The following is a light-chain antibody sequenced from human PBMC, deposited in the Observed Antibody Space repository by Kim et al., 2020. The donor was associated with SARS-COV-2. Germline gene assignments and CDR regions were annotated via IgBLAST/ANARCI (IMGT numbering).Light chain of an antibody. J-gene: IGLJ3*02. CDR2: RDS. Sequence: SYELTQPLSVSVALGQTARITCGGNNIGSKNVHWYKQKPGQAPVLVIYRDSNRPTGIPEQFSGSNSGNTATLTISRAQAGDEADYYCQVWDSSTAWVFGGGTQLTVL. CDR3: QVWDSSTAWV. CDR1: NIGSKN. V-gene: IGLV3-9*01.